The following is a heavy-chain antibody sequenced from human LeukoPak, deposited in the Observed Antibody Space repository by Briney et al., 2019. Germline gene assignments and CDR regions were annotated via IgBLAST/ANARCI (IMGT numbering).Heavy chain of an antibody. CDR3: ATLDFWSITSPLNKGIFDY. CDR2: INPSGGST. CDR1: GYTFTSFH. V-gene: IGHV1-46*01. Sequence: ASVKVSCKASGYTFTSFHMHWVRQAPGQGLEWMGIINPSGGSTSYAQKFQGRVTMTEDTSTDTAYMELSSLRSEDTAVYYCATLDFWSITSPLNKGIFDYWGQGTLVTVSS. D-gene: IGHD3-3*01. J-gene: IGHJ4*02.